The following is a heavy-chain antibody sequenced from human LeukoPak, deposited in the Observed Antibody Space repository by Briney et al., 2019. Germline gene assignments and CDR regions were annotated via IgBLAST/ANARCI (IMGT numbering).Heavy chain of an antibody. CDR2: VYDSGTT. CDR3: ATVSWFPGTSYYYLDV. V-gene: IGHV4-59*01. J-gene: IGHJ6*03. CDR1: GGSLSRDY. D-gene: IGHD1-1*01. Sequence: SETLSLTCTVSGGSLSRDYWSCIRQPAGEWRGWVGYVYDSGTTNFNPSLKSGVTLSVDTSKNQFSLKLSSVTTADTAVYYCATVSWFPGTSYYYLDVWGKGTTVTVSS.